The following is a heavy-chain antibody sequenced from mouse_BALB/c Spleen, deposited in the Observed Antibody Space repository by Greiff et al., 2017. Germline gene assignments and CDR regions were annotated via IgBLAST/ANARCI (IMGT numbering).Heavy chain of an antibody. CDR2: IRLKSNNYAT. Sequence: EVQVVESGGGLVQPGGSMKLSCVASGFTFSNYWMNWVRQSPEKGLEWVAEIRLKSNNYATHYAESVKGRFTISRDDSKSSVYLQMNNLRAEDTGIYYCLDGNYCAMDYWGQGTSVTVSS. J-gene: IGHJ4*01. CDR1: GFTFSNYW. V-gene: IGHV6-6*02. D-gene: IGHD2-1*01. CDR3: LDGNYCAMDY.